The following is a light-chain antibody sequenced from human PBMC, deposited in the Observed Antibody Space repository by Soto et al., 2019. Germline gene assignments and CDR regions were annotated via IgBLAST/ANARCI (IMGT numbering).Light chain of an antibody. Sequence: DIQMTQSPSTLSASVGDRVTITCRASQSISSWLAWYQQKPGKAPKLLIYDASSLESGVPSRFSGSGSGTEFTLTISSXQTDDFASYYCQQYDSYSWTFGQGTKVDIK. J-gene: IGKJ1*01. V-gene: IGKV1-5*01. CDR2: DAS. CDR1: QSISSW. CDR3: QQYDSYSWT.